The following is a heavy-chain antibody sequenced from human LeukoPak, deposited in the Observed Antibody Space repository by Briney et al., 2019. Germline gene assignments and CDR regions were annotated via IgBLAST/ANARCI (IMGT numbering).Heavy chain of an antibody. CDR2: IYYSGSA. V-gene: IGHV4-39*07. Sequence: NPSETLSLTCTVSGGSISSSSYYWGWIRQPPGKGLEWIGSIYYSGSAYYNPSLKSRVTISVDTSKNQLSLKLSSVTAADTAVYYCARDCRPNYYDSSGFSPSLYNWFDPWGQGTLVTVSS. J-gene: IGHJ5*02. CDR3: ARDCRPNYYDSSGFSPSLYNWFDP. D-gene: IGHD3-22*01. CDR1: GGSISSSSYY.